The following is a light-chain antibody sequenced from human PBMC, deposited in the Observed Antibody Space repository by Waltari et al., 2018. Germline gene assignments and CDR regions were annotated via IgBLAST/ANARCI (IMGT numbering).Light chain of an antibody. J-gene: IGKJ3*01. V-gene: IGKV3-11*01. CDR1: QHGNTC. Sequence: CRASQHGNTCLGWYQQRPGQPPRLLVYDASTRATGIPARFSGSGSGTDFTLTISSLEPEDFAVYFCHHCANWPRLTFGPGTKVDLK. CDR3: HHCANWPRLT. CDR2: DAS.